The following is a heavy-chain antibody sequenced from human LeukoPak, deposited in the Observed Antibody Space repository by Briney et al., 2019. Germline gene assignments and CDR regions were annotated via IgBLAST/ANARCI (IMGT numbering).Heavy chain of an antibody. J-gene: IGHJ5*02. CDR1: GGSISSSSYY. D-gene: IGHD3-10*01. Sequence: SETLSLTCTVSGGSISSSSYYWGWIRQPPGKGLEWIGEINHSGSTNYNPSLKSRVTISVDTSKNQFSLKLSSVTAADTAVYYCATVRFGELLGWFDPWGQGTLVTVSS. CDR2: INHSGST. V-gene: IGHV4-39*07. CDR3: ATVRFGELLGWFDP.